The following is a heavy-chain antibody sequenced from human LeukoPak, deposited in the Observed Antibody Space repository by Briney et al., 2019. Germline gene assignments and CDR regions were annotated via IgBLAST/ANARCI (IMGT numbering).Heavy chain of an antibody. J-gene: IGHJ4*02. CDR2: IYYSGST. Sequence: SETLSLTCTISYGSISSGYWSWIRQPPGNGLEWIGYIYYSGSTNYNPSLRSRVTVSVHTSKNQLSLKLSSVTAADTAVYYCARDTAAGIWGQGTLVTVSS. D-gene: IGHD6-13*01. CDR1: YGSISSGY. V-gene: IGHV4-59*01. CDR3: ARDTAAGI.